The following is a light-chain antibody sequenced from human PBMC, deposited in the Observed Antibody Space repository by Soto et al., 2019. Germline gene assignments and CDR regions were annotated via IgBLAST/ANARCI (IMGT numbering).Light chain of an antibody. J-gene: IGLJ2*01. CDR2: ENN. CDR3: GTLDSSLSAGV. Sequence: QSVLTQPPSVSAAPGQKVTISCSGSSSNIGNNYVSWYQQLPGTAPKLLIFENNKRPSWIPDRFSGSKSGTSATLGITGLQTGDEADYYCGTLDSSLSAGVFGGGTKLTVL. CDR1: SSNIGNNY. V-gene: IGLV1-51*02.